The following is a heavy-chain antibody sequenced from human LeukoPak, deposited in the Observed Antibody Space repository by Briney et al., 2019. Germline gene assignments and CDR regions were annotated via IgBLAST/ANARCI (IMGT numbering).Heavy chain of an antibody. Sequence: GRSLRLSCAVSGFTFSNYGMHWVRQAPGKGLEWLTLIWYDGHTKFYADSVKGRFTVSRDNSKNTLYLQLDNPGEEGTGGDYCAREWGRITVAGGPGYWGQGTLVTVSS. CDR1: GFTFSNYG. D-gene: IGHD6-19*01. CDR2: IWYDGHTK. V-gene: IGHV3-33*01. J-gene: IGHJ4*02. CDR3: AREWGRITVAGGPGY.